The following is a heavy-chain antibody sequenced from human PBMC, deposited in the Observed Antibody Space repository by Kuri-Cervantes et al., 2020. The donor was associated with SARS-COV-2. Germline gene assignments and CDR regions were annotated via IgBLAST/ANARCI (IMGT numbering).Heavy chain of an antibody. D-gene: IGHD3-22*01. J-gene: IGHJ4*02. CDR3: ARGYTDITMIVVVMAGAAHYFFY. Sequence: ESLKISCAVSGGSFSGYSWTWIRQSPGKGLEWIGEINHSGRTNYNPSLKSRVTISLDKSKNQFSLKLSSVTAADTALYYCARGYTDITMIVVVMAGAAHYFFYWGRGTLVTVSS. CDR2: INHSGRT. CDR1: GGSFSGYS. V-gene: IGHV4-34*01.